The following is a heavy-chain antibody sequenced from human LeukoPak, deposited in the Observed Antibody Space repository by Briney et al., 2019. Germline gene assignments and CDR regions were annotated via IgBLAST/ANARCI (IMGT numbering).Heavy chain of an antibody. CDR1: GFTFSNHA. CDR3: ARQADTAMLIWSFTDY. V-gene: IGHV3-23*01. CDR2: ISGSGGST. D-gene: IGHD5-18*01. Sequence: PGGSLRLSCAVSGFTFSNHALSWVRQAPGKGLEWVSAISGSGGSTYYADSVKGRFTISRDNSKNTLYLQMNSLRAEDTALYYCARQADTAMLIWSFTDYWGQGTLVTVSS. J-gene: IGHJ4*02.